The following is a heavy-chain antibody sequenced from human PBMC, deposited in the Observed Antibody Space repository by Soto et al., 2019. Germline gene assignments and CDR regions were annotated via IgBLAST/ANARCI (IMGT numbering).Heavy chain of an antibody. CDR3: PRDWGTAMAKGDYYYYYGMDV. CDR2: IIPIFGTA. J-gene: IGHJ6*02. V-gene: IGHV1-69*12. CDR1: GGTFSSYA. D-gene: IGHD5-18*01. Sequence: QVQLVQSGAEVKKPGSSVKVSCKASGGTFSSYAISWVRQAPGQGLEWMGGIIPIFGTANYAQKFQGRVTITADESTSTAYMELSSLRSEDTAVYYCPRDWGTAMAKGDYYYYYGMDVWGQGTTVTVSS.